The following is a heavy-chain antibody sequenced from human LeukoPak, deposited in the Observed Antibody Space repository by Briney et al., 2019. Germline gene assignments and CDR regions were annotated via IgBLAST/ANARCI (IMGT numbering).Heavy chain of an antibody. Sequence: SETLSLTCTVSGYSISSGYYWGWIRPPPGKGREWIGSIYHSGSTYYNPSLKSRVTISVDTSKNQFSLKLSSVTAADTAVYYCARCIVATPLGWFDPWGQGTLVTVSS. CDR2: IYHSGST. J-gene: IGHJ5*02. D-gene: IGHD5-12*01. V-gene: IGHV4-38-2*02. CDR3: ARCIVATPLGWFDP. CDR1: GYSISSGYY.